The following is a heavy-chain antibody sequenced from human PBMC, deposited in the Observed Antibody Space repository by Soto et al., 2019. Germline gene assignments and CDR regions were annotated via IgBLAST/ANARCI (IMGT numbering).Heavy chain of an antibody. Sequence: ETLSLTCCVSGYSISSGYYWGWVRQPPGKGLEWIGHIYRGGITYYNPSLKSRATISADTSKNQFSLKLSSVTAADTAVYYCARDLGLAVIENVIKYNGMDVWGQGTTVTVSS. CDR3: ARDLGLAVIENVIKYNGMDV. CDR2: IYRGGIT. D-gene: IGHD3-10*01. J-gene: IGHJ6*02. V-gene: IGHV4-38-2*02. CDR1: GYSISSGYY.